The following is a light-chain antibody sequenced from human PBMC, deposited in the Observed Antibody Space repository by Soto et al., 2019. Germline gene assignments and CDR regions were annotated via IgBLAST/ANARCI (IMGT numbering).Light chain of an antibody. Sequence: DIQMTQSPSTLSGSVGDRVTITCRASQNIYIWLAWYQQKPGKAPKLLIYKASSLESGVPSRFSGSGSGTEFTLTISSLQPEDFATYSCQQSYSTTWTFGQGTKVDIK. CDR1: QNIYIW. J-gene: IGKJ1*01. CDR2: KAS. CDR3: QQSYSTTWT. V-gene: IGKV1-5*03.